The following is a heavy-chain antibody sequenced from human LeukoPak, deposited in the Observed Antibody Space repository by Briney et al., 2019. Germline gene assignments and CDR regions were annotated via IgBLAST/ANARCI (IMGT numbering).Heavy chain of an antibody. D-gene: IGHD3-22*01. CDR2: ISGSGGST. V-gene: IGHV3-23*01. CDR1: GFTFSNYA. J-gene: IGHJ6*03. Sequence: GGSLRLSCAASGFTFSNYAMSWVRQAPGKGLEWVSAISGSGGSTYYADSVKGRFTISRDNSKNTLYLQMNSLRAEDTAVYYCARGPPNYYDSSGYYGHYYYMDVWGKGTTVTISS. CDR3: ARGPPNYYDSSGYYGHYYYMDV.